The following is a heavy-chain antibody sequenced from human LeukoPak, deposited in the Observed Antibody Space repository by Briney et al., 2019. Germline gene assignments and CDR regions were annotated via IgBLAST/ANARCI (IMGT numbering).Heavy chain of an antibody. D-gene: IGHD3-10*01. CDR1: GGSIRSYY. J-gene: IGHJ6*03. Sequence: SETLSLTSTVSGGSIRSYYWSWIRQPPGKGLECIGYVHYSRSTNYNPSFKSRVTISVDTSKNQFSLKLSSVTAADAAVYYCARTYCGSGSLYYYYYYMDVWGKGTTVTVSS. V-gene: IGHV4-59*01. CDR3: ARTYCGSGSLYYYYYYMDV. CDR2: VHYSRST.